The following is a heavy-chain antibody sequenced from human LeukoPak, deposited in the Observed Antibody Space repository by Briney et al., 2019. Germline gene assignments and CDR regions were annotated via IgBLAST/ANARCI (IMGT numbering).Heavy chain of an antibody. D-gene: IGHD2-2*01. V-gene: IGHV4-34*01. CDR2: INHSGST. Sequence: PSETLSLTCAVYGGSFSGYYWSWIRQPPGKGLEWIGEINHSGSTNYNPSLKSRVTISVDTSKNQFSLKLSSVTAADTAVYYCARAFTYCSSTSCYHPVDYWGQGTLVTVSS. CDR3: ARAFTYCSSTSCYHPVDY. J-gene: IGHJ4*02. CDR1: GGSFSGYY.